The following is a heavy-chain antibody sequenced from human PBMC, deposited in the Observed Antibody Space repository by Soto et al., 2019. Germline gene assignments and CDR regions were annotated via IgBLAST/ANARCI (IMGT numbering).Heavy chain of an antibody. J-gene: IGHJ6*02. CDR3: ARGGRHSDYYYYYGMDV. CDR1: GYTLTIYY. CDR2: INTSGGSP. Sequence: AASVKVSCKAFGYTLTIYYIHWVRQAPGQGLEWMGVINTSGGSPTYAQKFQDRVTMTRDTSTSTVYMELSSLRSEDTAVYYCARGGRHSDYYYYYGMDVWGQGTTVTVSS. D-gene: IGHD6-25*01. V-gene: IGHV1-46*01.